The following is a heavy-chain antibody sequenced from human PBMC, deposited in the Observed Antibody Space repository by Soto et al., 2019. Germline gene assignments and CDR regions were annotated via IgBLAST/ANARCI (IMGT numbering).Heavy chain of an antibody. J-gene: IGHJ4*02. Sequence: ASVKVSCKASGYTFTSYDINWVRQATGQGLEWMGWMNPNSGNTGYAQKFQGRVTMTRNTSISTAYMELSSLRSEDTAVYYCAREGEASSSFDYWGQGALVTVSS. D-gene: IGHD3-16*02. V-gene: IGHV1-8*01. CDR3: AREGEASSSFDY. CDR2: MNPNSGNT. CDR1: GYTFTSYD.